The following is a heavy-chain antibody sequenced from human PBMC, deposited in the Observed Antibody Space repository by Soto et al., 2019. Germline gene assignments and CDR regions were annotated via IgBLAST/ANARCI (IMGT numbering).Heavy chain of an antibody. CDR2: SRDKGNSYST. CDR1: GFTFSDHY. V-gene: IGHV3-72*01. J-gene: IGHJ4*02. Sequence: EVQLVESGGDLVQPGGSLRLSCAASGFTFSDHYIDWVRQAPGKGLEWVGRSRDKGNSYSTDYAASVKGRFTISRDASKNSLYLQMNSLNTEDTALYYCARSITGTTSFDYWGQGTLVTVSS. D-gene: IGHD1-7*01. CDR3: ARSITGTTSFDY.